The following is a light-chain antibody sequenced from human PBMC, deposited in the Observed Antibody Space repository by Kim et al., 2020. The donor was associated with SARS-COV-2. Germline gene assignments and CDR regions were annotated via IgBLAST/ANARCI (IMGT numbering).Light chain of an antibody. Sequence: GKTVTISCTGSSGSIATNYVQWYQQRLGSAPTTVIYEDSRRPSGVPDRFSGSIDSSSNSASLTISGLKTEDEAVYYCQSYDSSAWVFGGGTQLTVL. J-gene: IGLJ3*02. V-gene: IGLV6-57*02. CDR3: QSYDSSAWV. CDR2: EDS. CDR1: SGSIATNY.